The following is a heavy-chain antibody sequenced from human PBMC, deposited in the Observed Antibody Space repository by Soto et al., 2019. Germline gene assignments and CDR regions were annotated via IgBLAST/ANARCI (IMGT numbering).Heavy chain of an antibody. V-gene: IGHV3-21*01. D-gene: IGHD2-2*01. Sequence: EVQLVESGGGLVKPGGSLRISCTASGFNFSNYGMNWVRQAPGKGLEWVSSISSSSTYISYADSVKGRFTISRDNAENSVYLQMNSLRADDTAVYYCARSDCPSTSCYVVWFDPWGQGTLVTVSS. J-gene: IGHJ5*02. CDR1: GFNFSNYG. CDR2: ISSSSTYI. CDR3: ARSDCPSTSCYVVWFDP.